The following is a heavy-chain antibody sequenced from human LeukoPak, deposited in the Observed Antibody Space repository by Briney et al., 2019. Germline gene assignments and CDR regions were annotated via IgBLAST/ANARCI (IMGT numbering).Heavy chain of an antibody. D-gene: IGHD2-15*01. Sequence: ASVKVSCKASGYTFTSYYMHWVRQAPGQGLEWMGIINPSGGSTSYAQKFQGRVTVTRDMSTSTVYMELSSLRSEDTAVYYCARNIYCSGGSCYYYYYYMDVWGKGTTVTVSS. V-gene: IGHV1-46*01. J-gene: IGHJ6*03. CDR3: ARNIYCSGGSCYYYYYYMDV. CDR1: GYTFTSYY. CDR2: INPSGGST.